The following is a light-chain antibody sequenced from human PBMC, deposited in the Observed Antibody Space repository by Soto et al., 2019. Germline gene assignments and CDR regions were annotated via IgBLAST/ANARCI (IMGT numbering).Light chain of an antibody. Sequence: DIVLTQSTGTLSLPPGERAILSCSASQSVSSSHLAWYQQKPGQAPRLLIYGASSRATGIPDRFSGSGSGTDFSLTISRLEPEDFAVYYCQHYGTSPPALTFGGGTKVEIK. CDR3: QHYGTSPPALT. CDR2: GAS. CDR1: QSVSSSH. J-gene: IGKJ4*01. V-gene: IGKV3-20*01.